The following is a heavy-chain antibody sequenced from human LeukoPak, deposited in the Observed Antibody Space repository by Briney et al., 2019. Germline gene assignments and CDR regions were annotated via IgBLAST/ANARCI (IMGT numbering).Heavy chain of an antibody. Sequence: PSETLSLTCAVYGGSFSGYYWSWIRQPPGKGLEWIGEINHSGSTNYNPSLKSRVTISVDTSKNQFSLKLSSVTAADTAVYYCARGRGYGDYRRYFDYWGQGTLVTVSS. CDR2: INHSGST. CDR1: GGSFSGYY. V-gene: IGHV4-34*01. CDR3: ARGRGYGDYRRYFDY. J-gene: IGHJ4*02. D-gene: IGHD4-17*01.